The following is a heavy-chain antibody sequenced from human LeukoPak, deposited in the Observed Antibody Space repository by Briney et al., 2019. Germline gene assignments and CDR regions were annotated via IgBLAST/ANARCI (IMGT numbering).Heavy chain of an antibody. CDR1: GDSVSSNSAA. J-gene: IGHJ6*02. Sequence: SQTLSLTCAISGDSVSSNSAAWNWIRQSPSRGLEWLGRTYYRSKWYNDYAVSVKSRITINPDTSKNQFSLQLNSVTPEDTAVYYCARGNSSRGYSYGPSTYGMDVWGQGTTVTVSS. V-gene: IGHV6-1*01. CDR2: TYYRSKWYN. D-gene: IGHD5-18*01. CDR3: ARGNSSRGYSYGPSTYGMDV.